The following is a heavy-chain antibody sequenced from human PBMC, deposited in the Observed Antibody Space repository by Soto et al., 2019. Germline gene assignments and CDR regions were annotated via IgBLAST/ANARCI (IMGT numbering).Heavy chain of an antibody. J-gene: IGHJ5*02. CDR3: AREIVTAGGNNYFDP. D-gene: IGHD2-21*02. V-gene: IGHV4-4*02. Sequence: SETLSLTCGVSGGTVASSHWWSWVRQSPGRGLEWIGDVYHTGDTNFNPSLQSRVTFSVDKSNNQFSLRLTSVTAADTAVYFCAREIVTAGGNNYFDPWGPGTLVTVSS. CDR2: VYHTGDT. CDR1: GGTVASSHW.